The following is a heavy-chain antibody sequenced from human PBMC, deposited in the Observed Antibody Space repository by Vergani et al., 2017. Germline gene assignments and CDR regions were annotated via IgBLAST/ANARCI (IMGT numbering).Heavy chain of an antibody. V-gene: IGHV3-23*04. J-gene: IGHJ4*02. Sequence: EVQLVESGGGLVQPGGSLRLSCAASGFTFSSYAMSWVRQAPGKGLEWVSAISGSGGSTYYADSLKGRCTIYRDNSKNTLYLQMNSLRAEDTAVYYCAKRLSYSSCWYLDYWGQGTLVTVSS. CDR2: ISGSGGST. CDR1: GFTFSSYA. D-gene: IGHD6-19*01. CDR3: AKRLSYSSCWYLDY.